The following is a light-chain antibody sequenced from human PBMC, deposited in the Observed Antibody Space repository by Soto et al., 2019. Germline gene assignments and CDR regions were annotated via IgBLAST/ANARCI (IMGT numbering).Light chain of an antibody. Sequence: EFVLTQSPSTLSLSPGDRAPLYCRASQTVRNNYLAWYQEKPGQAPRLLIYDASSRATGIPDRFSGGASGPQFTVAISRPEPADFAVYYCQEFSSYPLTFCGGTKVEIK. V-gene: IGKV3-20*01. J-gene: IGKJ4*01. CDR3: QEFSSYPLT. CDR1: QTVRNNY. CDR2: DAS.